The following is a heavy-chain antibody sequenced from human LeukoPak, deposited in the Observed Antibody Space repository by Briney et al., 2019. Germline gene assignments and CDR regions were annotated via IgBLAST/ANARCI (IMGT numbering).Heavy chain of an antibody. D-gene: IGHD6-6*01. CDR1: GFTFDDYT. J-gene: IGHJ3*02. CDR2: ISWDGGTT. CDR3: AKDTSQDAFDI. Sequence: GGSLRLSCAASGFTFDDYTMHWVRQAPGKGLEWVSLISWDGGTTFYADSVKGRFTISRDNSKNSLYLQMSSLRTEDTALYYCAKDTSQDAFDIWGQGTMVTVSS. V-gene: IGHV3-43*01.